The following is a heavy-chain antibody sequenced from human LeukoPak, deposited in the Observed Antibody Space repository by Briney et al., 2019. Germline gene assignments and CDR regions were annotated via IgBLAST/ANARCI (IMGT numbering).Heavy chain of an antibody. J-gene: IGHJ3*02. D-gene: IGHD3-16*02. CDR3: ARGVYDYVWGSYRSDAFDI. CDR2: IYSGGST. V-gene: IGHV3-53*01. CDR1: GFTVSSNY. Sequence: GGSLRLSCAASGFTVSSNYMSWVRQAPGKGLEWVSVIYSGGSTYYADSVKGRFTISRDNPKNTLYLQMNSLRAEDTAVYYCARGVYDYVWGSYRSDAFDIWGQGTMVTVSS.